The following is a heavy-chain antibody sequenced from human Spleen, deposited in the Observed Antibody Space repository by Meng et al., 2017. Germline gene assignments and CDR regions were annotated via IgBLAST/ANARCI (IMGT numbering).Heavy chain of an antibody. CDR1: GFTFSSYG. CDR3: ARDFFFGVRGVTYYFDY. V-gene: IGHV3-33*01. J-gene: IGHJ4*02. CDR2: IWYDGRNK. Sequence: GESLKISCAASGFTFSSYGMHWVRQAPGKGLEWVAVIWYDGRNKYYADSVKGRFTISRDNSKNTLYLQMNSLRAEDTAVYYCARDFFFGVRGVTYYFDYWGQGTLVTVSS. D-gene: IGHD3-10*01.